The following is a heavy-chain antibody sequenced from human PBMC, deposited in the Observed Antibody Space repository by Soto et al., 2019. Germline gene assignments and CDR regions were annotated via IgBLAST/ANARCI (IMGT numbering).Heavy chain of an antibody. Sequence: QVQLVQSGAEVKKPGASVKVSCKASGYTFTNYGISWVRQAPGQGLEWMGWISAYNGNTKYAQKLQGRATMTTDKSTSTAYMELRSLRSDDTAVYYCARGVGSGSYYNQDNWFDPWGQGTLVTVSS. V-gene: IGHV1-18*01. CDR1: GYTFTNYG. CDR2: ISAYNGNT. CDR3: ARGVGSGSYYNQDNWFDP. D-gene: IGHD3-10*01. J-gene: IGHJ5*02.